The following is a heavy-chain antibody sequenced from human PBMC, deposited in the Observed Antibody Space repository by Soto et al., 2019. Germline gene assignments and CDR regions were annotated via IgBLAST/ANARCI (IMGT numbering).Heavy chain of an antibody. D-gene: IGHD6-6*01. Sequence: QVQLVQHGAEVKKPGASVKFSCKASGYIFTNFYIHWVRQAPGQGLEWIGIINPNGGSTNYAQNFRGRVTMTRDTSTSTVYMDLSSLRSEDTAVYYCTRGLASGDYWGQGTLITVSS. CDR1: GYIFTNFY. CDR2: INPNGGST. CDR3: TRGLASGDY. V-gene: IGHV1-46*03. J-gene: IGHJ4*02.